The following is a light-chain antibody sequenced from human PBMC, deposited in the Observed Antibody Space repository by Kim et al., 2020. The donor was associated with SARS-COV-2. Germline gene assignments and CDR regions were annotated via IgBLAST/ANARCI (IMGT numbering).Light chain of an antibody. J-gene: IGLJ3*02. CDR2: GNN. V-gene: IGLV1-40*01. CDR1: RSKIGAGYD. Sequence: GTKVTSSCTGSRSKIGAGYDVHWYQQLPGTAPKLLVHGNNNRPSGVPDRFSGSKSGTSASLVITGLQAEDEADYYCQSYDTSLSGVFGGGTKLTVL. CDR3: QSYDTSLSGV.